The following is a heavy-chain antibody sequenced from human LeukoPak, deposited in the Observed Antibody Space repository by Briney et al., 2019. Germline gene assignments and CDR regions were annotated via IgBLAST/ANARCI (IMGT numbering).Heavy chain of an antibody. D-gene: IGHD3-10*01. CDR3: ARPDGDYYYGSGSYFHY. CDR1: GFTFSSYE. J-gene: IGHJ4*02. Sequence: GGSLRLSCAASGFTFSSYEMNWVSQAPGKGLEWVSYISSSGTTIYYADSVKGRFNISRDNAKNTLYLQMNSLRAEDTAVYYCARPDGDYYYGSGSYFHYWGQGTLVTVSS. V-gene: IGHV3-48*03. CDR2: ISSSGTTI.